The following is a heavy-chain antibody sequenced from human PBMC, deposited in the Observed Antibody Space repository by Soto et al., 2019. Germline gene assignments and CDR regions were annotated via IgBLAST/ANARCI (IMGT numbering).Heavy chain of an antibody. Sequence: GGSLRLSCAASGFTVSSNYMSWVRQAPGKGLEWVSVIYSGGSTYYADSVKGRFTISRDNSKNTLYLQMNSLRAEDTAVYYCARDLPEHFDWLPPYWGQGTLVTVSS. J-gene: IGHJ4*02. D-gene: IGHD3-9*01. V-gene: IGHV3-66*01. CDR1: GFTVSSNY. CDR2: IYSGGST. CDR3: ARDLPEHFDWLPPY.